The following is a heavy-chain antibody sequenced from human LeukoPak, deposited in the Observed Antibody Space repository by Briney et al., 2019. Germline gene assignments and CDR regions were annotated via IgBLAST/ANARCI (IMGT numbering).Heavy chain of an antibody. J-gene: IGHJ4*02. CDR3: AKGTDSYGRRTSFDY. V-gene: IGHV3-21*04. CDR2: ISSSSSYI. CDR1: GFTFSSYS. D-gene: IGHD5-18*01. Sequence: KPGGSLRLSCAASGFTFSSYSMNWVRQAPGKGLEWVSSISSSSSYIYYADSVKGRFTISRDNSKNTLYLQMNSLRAEDTAVYYCAKGTDSYGRRTSFDYWGQGTLVTVSS.